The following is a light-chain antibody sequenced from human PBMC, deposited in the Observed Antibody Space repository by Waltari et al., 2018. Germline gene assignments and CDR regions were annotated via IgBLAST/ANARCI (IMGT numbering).Light chain of an antibody. V-gene: IGLV3-19*01. CDR2: GTN. CDR1: SLRSYY. CDR3: NSRDSSGNRNVV. Sequence: SSELTQDPAVSVALGQTVRITCQGDSLRSYYASWYQQTPGQAPVLVIYGTNNRPYGIPYRFSGSSSGNTASLTITGAQAEDEADYYCNSRDSSGNRNVVFGGGTKLTVL. J-gene: IGLJ2*01.